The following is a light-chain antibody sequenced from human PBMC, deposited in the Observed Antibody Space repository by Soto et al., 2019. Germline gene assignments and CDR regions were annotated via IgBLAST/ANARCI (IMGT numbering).Light chain of an antibody. J-gene: IGLJ2*01. CDR3: QSYDSSLTVV. Sequence: QSVLTQPPSVSGAAEQRVTISCTGSSSNIGAPYDVHWYQQLPGTAPKLLIYANSNRPSGVPDRFSGSKSGTSASLAITGLQAEDEADYYCQSYDSSLTVVFGGGTQLTVL. CDR1: SSNIGAPYD. V-gene: IGLV1-40*01. CDR2: ANS.